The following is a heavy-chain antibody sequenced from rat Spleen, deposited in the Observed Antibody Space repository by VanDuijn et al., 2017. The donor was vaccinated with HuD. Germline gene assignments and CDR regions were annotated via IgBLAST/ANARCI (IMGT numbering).Heavy chain of an antibody. V-gene: IGHV4-2*01. Sequence: EVQLVESGGGLVQPGKSLKFSCAASGFTFNDYAMAWVRQAPGKGLEWIGEINKDSSTIKYAPSLKDKFTISRDNAQNTLYLQMDSLRSEDTATYYCARQGNWFAYWGQGTLVTVSS. CDR1: GFTFNDYA. CDR2: INKDSSTI. J-gene: IGHJ3*01. CDR3: ARQGNWFAY.